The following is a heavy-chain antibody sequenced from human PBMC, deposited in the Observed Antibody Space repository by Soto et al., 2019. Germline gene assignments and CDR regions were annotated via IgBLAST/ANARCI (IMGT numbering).Heavy chain of an antibody. V-gene: IGHV4-34*01. CDR3: ARGPSYGDYVWGRYYYMDV. J-gene: IGHJ6*03. Sequence: SETLSLTCAVYGGSFSGYYWSWIRQPPGKGLEWIGEINHSGSTNYNPSLKSRVTISVDTSKNQFSLKLSSVTAADTAVYYCARGPSYGDYVWGRYYYMDVWGKGTTVTVSS. D-gene: IGHD4-17*01. CDR2: INHSGST. CDR1: GGSFSGYY.